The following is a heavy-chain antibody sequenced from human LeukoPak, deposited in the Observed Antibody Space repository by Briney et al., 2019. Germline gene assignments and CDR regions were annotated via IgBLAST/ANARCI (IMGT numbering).Heavy chain of an antibody. D-gene: IGHD1-26*01. CDR1: GFTFSSYG. V-gene: IGHV3-33*01. J-gene: IGHJ4*02. Sequence: PGRSLRLSCAASGFTFSSYGMHWVRQAPGKGLEWVAVMWYDGSNKYYADSVKGRFTISRDNSKNTLYLQMNSLRAEDTAVYYCARDLSTESGTGDYWGQGTLVTVSS. CDR2: MWYDGSNK. CDR3: ARDLSTESGTGDY.